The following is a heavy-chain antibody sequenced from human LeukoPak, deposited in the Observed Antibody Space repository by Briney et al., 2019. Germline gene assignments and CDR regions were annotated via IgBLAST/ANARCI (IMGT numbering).Heavy chain of an antibody. D-gene: IGHD5-12*01. CDR3: ATSGYSGYGIDY. J-gene: IGHJ4*02. CDR1: GITFSNYW. V-gene: IGHV3-7*01. CDR2: IKQGGSEK. Sequence: GGSLRLSCAASGITFSNYWMSWVRQAPGKGLEWVANIKQGGSEKYYVDSVKGRFTISRDNAKNSLYLQMNSLRAEDTAVYYCATSGYSGYGIDYWGQGTLVAVSS.